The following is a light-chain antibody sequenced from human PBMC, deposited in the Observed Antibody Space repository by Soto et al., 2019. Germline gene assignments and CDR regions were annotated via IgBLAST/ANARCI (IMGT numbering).Light chain of an antibody. CDR1: QSISAW. CDR2: KAS. Sequence: DIQMTQSPSTLSASVGDRVTITCRASQSISAWLAWYQQKPGKAPRLLIYKASTLEIGVPSRFTGSGSGTEFTLTISSLQPADVAIYYCQQYNDYSWTSGQVTKVDTK. CDR3: QQYNDYSWT. V-gene: IGKV1-5*03. J-gene: IGKJ1*01.